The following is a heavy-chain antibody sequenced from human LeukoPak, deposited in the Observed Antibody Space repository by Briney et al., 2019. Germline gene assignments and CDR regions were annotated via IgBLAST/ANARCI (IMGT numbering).Heavy chain of an antibody. J-gene: IGHJ6*03. CDR1: GFTFSTYS. V-gene: IGHV3-48*01. CDR3: ARDLVSYYNYYMDV. CDR2: ISSRGSSI. D-gene: IGHD3-16*01. Sequence: GGSLRLSCAASGFTFSTYSMNWVRQAPGKGLGWVSYISSRGSSIYYGDSVKGRFTISRDNAKNSLYLQMNSLRVEDTAVYYCARDLVSYYNYYMDVWGKGTTVTVSS.